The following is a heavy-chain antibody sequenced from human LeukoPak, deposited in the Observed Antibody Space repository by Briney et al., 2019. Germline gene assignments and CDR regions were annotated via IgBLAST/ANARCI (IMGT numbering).Heavy chain of an antibody. J-gene: IGHJ3*02. D-gene: IGHD1-7*01. CDR3: ARVELELLGAFDI. V-gene: IGHV1-2*02. Sequence: ASVKVSCKASGYTFTGYYMHWVRQAPGQGLEWMGWINPNSGGTNYAQTFQGRVTMTRDTSISTAYMELSRLRSDDTAVYYCARVELELLGAFDIWGQGTMVTVSS. CDR2: INPNSGGT. CDR1: GYTFTGYY.